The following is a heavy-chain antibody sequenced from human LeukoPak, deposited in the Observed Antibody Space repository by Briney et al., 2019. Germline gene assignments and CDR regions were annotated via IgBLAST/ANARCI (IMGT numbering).Heavy chain of an antibody. CDR3: ARGVDYYDSSVYFDY. Sequence: GGSLRLSCAASGFTFSSYWMHWVRQAPGKGLVWVSRINTDGSSTSYADSVKGRFTISRDNAKNTLYLQMNSLGAEDTAVYYCARGVDYYDSSVYFDYWGQGTLVTVSS. CDR2: INTDGSST. J-gene: IGHJ4*02. CDR1: GFTFSSYW. V-gene: IGHV3-74*01. D-gene: IGHD3-22*01.